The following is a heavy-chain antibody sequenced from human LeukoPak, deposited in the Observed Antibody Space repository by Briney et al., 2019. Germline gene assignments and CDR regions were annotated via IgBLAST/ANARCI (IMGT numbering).Heavy chain of an antibody. Sequence: SETLSLTCEVYGDSFSGYFWTWIRQPSGKGLEWIGYIYYSGSTNYNPSLKSRVTISVDTSKNQFSLKLSSVTAADTAVYYCAKHYGDYYYYYYGMDVWGQGTTVTVSS. CDR3: AKHYGDYYYYYYGMDV. V-gene: IGHV4-59*08. J-gene: IGHJ6*02. CDR2: IYYSGST. CDR1: GDSFSGYF. D-gene: IGHD4-17*01.